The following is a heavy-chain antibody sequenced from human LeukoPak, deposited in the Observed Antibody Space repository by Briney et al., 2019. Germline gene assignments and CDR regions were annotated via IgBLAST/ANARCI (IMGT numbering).Heavy chain of an antibody. V-gene: IGHV4-61*02. CDR1: GGSISSGSYY. J-gene: IGHJ1*01. D-gene: IGHD3-3*01. CDR2: IYTSGST. Sequence: SETLSLTCTVSGGSISSGSYYWSWIRQPAGKGLEWIGRIYTSGSTYYNPSLKSRVTISVDTSKNQFSLKLSSVTAADTAVYYCARTTHYDFWSGPNAEYFQHWGQGTLVTVSS. CDR3: ARTTHYDFWSGPNAEYFQH.